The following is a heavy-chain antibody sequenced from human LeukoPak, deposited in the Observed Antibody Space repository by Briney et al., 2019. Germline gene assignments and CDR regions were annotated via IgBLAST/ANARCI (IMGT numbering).Heavy chain of an antibody. Sequence: PSETLSLTCTVSGGSIGSYYWSWIRQPPGKGLEWIGYIYYSGSTNYNPSLKSRVTISVDTSKNQFSLKLSSVTAADTAVYYCARVERTGVDYWGQGTLVTVSS. D-gene: IGHD1-14*01. V-gene: IGHV4-59*01. CDR3: ARVERTGVDY. CDR1: GGSIGSYY. CDR2: IYYSGST. J-gene: IGHJ4*02.